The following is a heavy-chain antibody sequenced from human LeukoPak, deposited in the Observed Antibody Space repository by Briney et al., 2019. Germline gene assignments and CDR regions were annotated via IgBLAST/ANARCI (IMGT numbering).Heavy chain of an antibody. CDR3: ARDEGIAMAGTCGY. J-gene: IGHJ4*02. CDR2: ISVYNDNT. D-gene: IGHD6-19*01. V-gene: IGHV1-18*01. Sequence: ASVKVSCKASGYTFTNYGISWVRQAPGQGLKWMGWISVYNDNTKYAQKLQGRVTMTTDTSTSTAYMELRSLRSDDTAVYYCARDEGIAMAGTCGYWGQGTLVTVSS. CDR1: GYTFTNYG.